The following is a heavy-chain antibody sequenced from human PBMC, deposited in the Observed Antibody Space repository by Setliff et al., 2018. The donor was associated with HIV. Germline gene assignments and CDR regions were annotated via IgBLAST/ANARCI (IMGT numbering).Heavy chain of an antibody. D-gene: IGHD2-2*01. CDR1: GGSFSGYY. CDR3: AKYGPNCRSITCDEGYYFDS. CDR2: IDHSGST. V-gene: IGHV4-34*01. Sequence: PSETLSLTCAVYGGSFSGYYWSWIRQAPGKGLEWIGEIDHSGSTNYNPSLKSRVTISVGTSKNHFSLRLTSVTAADTALYYCAKYGPNCRSITCDEGYYFDSWGQGALVTVSS. J-gene: IGHJ4*02.